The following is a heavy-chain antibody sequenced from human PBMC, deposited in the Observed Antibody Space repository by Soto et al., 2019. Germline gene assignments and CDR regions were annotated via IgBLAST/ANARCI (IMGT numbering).Heavy chain of an antibody. D-gene: IGHD3-10*01. CDR3: ARARPGSGPAYAFDI. CDR2: IGSTGSVT. Sequence: EVQLVESGGALVQPGGSLRLSCAASGFTFSAYSMNWVRQAPGKGLEWVSFIGSTGSVTHYADSVMGRSTISRDNARNSLYLQMNSLRAEDTAVYHCARARPGSGPAYAFDIWGQGTMVTVSS. J-gene: IGHJ3*02. V-gene: IGHV3-48*04. CDR1: GFTFSAYS.